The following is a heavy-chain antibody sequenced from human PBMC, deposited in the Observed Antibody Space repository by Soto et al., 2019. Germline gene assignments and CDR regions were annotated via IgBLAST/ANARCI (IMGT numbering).Heavy chain of an antibody. CDR1: GFTFSSYW. Sequence: GGSLRLSCAASGFTFSSYWMHWVRQAPGKGLVWVSRINSYGSSTSYAGSVKGRFTISRDNAKNTLYLQMNSLRAEDTAVYYCVRTSLVVAAATREDYWGQGTLVTVSS. CDR3: VRTSLVVAAATREDY. J-gene: IGHJ4*02. CDR2: INSYGSST. D-gene: IGHD2-15*01. V-gene: IGHV3-74*01.